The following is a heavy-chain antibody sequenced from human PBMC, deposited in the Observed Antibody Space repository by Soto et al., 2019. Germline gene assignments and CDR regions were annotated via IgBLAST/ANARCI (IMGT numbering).Heavy chain of an antibody. CDR2: ITPIFGTA. Sequence: SVKVSCKASGGTFSTYAISWVRQAPGQGLEWMGGITPIFGTANYAQKFQGRVTITADESTSTAYMELSSLRSEDTAVYYCAQTLGLAVAGPGRFDLWGRGTLVTVSS. J-gene: IGHJ2*01. D-gene: IGHD6-19*01. CDR1: GGTFSTYA. CDR3: AQTLGLAVAGPGRFDL. V-gene: IGHV1-69*13.